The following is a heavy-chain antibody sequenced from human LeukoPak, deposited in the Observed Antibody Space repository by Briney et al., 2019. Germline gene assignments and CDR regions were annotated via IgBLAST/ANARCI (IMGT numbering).Heavy chain of an antibody. J-gene: IGHJ4*02. CDR1: GGSFSGYS. Sequence: SETLSLTCAVYGGSFSGYSWSWIRQPPGKGLEWIGEISHSGSTNYNPSLKSRVTISVDTSKSQFSLKLNSVTAADAAVHYCALGLFGDDYWGQGTLVTVSS. V-gene: IGHV4-34*01. CDR3: ALGLFGDDY. D-gene: IGHD3-10*01. CDR2: ISHSGST.